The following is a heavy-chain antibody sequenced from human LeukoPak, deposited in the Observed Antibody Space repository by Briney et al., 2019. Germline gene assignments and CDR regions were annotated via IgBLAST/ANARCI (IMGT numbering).Heavy chain of an antibody. CDR3: ARGLQY. V-gene: IGHV4-61*01. Sequence: PSETLSLTCTVSGGSVSSGSYYWSWIRQPPGTGLEWIGYIYYSGSTNYNPSLKSRVTISVDTSKNQFSLKLSSVTAADTAVYYCARGLQYWGQGTLVTVSS. CDR2: IYYSGST. J-gene: IGHJ4*02. CDR1: GGSVSSGSYY.